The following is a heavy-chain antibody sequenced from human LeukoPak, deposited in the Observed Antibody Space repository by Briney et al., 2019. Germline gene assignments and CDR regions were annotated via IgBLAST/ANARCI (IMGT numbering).Heavy chain of an antibody. Sequence: PGGSLRLSCAASGFTFSSYGIHWVRQAPGKGLEWVAFIRYDGSNKYYADSVKGRFTISRDNSKNTLYLQMNSLRAEDTAVYYCAKDGFHYYDSSGYDAFDIWGQGTMVTVSS. CDR3: AKDGFHYYDSSGYDAFDI. V-gene: IGHV3-30*02. CDR2: IRYDGSNK. D-gene: IGHD3-22*01. CDR1: GFTFSSYG. J-gene: IGHJ3*02.